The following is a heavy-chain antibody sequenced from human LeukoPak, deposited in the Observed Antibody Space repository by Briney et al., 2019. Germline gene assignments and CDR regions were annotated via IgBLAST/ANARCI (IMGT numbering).Heavy chain of an antibody. CDR3: ARDIGTWPNSLFDY. CDR1: GFIFSNYG. D-gene: IGHD4-23*01. J-gene: IGHJ4*01. V-gene: IGHV3-33*01. CDR2: IWSDGSKK. Sequence: GSVTLSCAASGFIFSNYGFHWVGQAPGKGLEWVALIWSDGSKKYYTASVKGRFTISRDDSKNTLFLQMNSLRAEDMAVYYCARDIGTWPNSLFDYWGNGNLGTVSS.